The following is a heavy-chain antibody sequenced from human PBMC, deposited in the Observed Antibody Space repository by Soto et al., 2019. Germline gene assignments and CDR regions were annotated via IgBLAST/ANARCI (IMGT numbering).Heavy chain of an antibody. CDR3: ARSDTYYSDSSGYYFWYFDL. J-gene: IGHJ2*01. D-gene: IGHD3-22*01. V-gene: IGHV3-21*05. Sequence: PGGSLRLSCAASGFTFSGYEMNWVRQAPGKGLEWISYITSSSSYINYAASVKGRFTISRDNAKNSLYLQMNGLGAEDTAVYYCARSDTYYSDSSGYYFWYFDLWGRGTLVTVSS. CDR2: ITSSSSYI. CDR1: GFTFSGYE.